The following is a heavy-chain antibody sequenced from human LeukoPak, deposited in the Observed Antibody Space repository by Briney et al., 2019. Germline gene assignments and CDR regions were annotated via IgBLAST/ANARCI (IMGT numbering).Heavy chain of an antibody. CDR1: GYSFTSYW. CDR2: SYPGDSDT. Sequence: GESLKISCKGSGYSFTSYWIGGVRQMPGKGLEWMGISYPGDSDTRYSPSFQGQVTISADKSISTAYLQWSSLKASDTAMYYCARHRMGAVAGPYYFDYWGQGTLVTVSS. D-gene: IGHD6-19*01. CDR3: ARHRMGAVAGPYYFDY. V-gene: IGHV5-51*01. J-gene: IGHJ4*02.